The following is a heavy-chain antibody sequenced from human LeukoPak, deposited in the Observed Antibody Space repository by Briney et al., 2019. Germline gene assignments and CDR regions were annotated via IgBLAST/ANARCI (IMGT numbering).Heavy chain of an antibody. J-gene: IGHJ6*03. CDR2: ISGSGGST. CDR1: GFSFSGYG. CDR3: ARAGPPYYYYMDV. V-gene: IGHV3-23*01. Sequence: PGGTLRLSCAASGFSFSGYGMSWVRQAPGKGLEWVSAISGSGGSTYYADSVKGRFTISRDNAKNSLYLQMNSLRAEDTAVYYCARAGPPYYYYMDVWGKGTTVTISS.